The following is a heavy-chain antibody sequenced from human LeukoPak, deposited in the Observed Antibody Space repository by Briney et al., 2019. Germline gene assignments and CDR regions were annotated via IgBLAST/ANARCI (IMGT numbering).Heavy chain of an antibody. CDR1: GGSISSRSDS. V-gene: IGHV4-39*02. CDR3: AREDSSVSDDAFDV. J-gene: IGHJ3*01. Sequence: SETLSLTCTVSGGSISSRSDSWGWIRQPPGMGLGWIGSIYYNGNTFYNPSLKSRVTISVDTSKNQFSLRLSSVTAADTAVFYCAREDSSVSDDAFDVWGQGTMVTVSS. CDR2: IYYNGNT. D-gene: IGHD3-22*01.